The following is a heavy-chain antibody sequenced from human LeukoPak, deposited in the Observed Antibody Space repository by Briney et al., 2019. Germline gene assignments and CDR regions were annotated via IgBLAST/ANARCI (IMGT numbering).Heavy chain of an antibody. CDR3: ARDPSGSYHDNWFDP. CDR1: GYTFTGYY. V-gene: IGHV1-18*04. J-gene: IGHJ5*02. Sequence: ASVKVSCKASGYTFTGYYMHWARQAPGQGLEWMGWISAYNGNTNYAQKLQGRVTMTTDTSTSTAYMELRSLRSDDTAVYYCARDPSGSYHDNWFDPWGQGTLVTVSS. D-gene: IGHD1-26*01. CDR2: ISAYNGNT.